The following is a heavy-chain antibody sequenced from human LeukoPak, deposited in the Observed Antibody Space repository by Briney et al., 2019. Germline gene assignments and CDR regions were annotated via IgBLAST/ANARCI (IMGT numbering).Heavy chain of an antibody. CDR1: GGTFSSYA. CDR3: ARSTLAGYCSSTSCYKWFDP. J-gene: IGHJ5*02. CDR2: IIPIFGTA. Sequence: GASVKVSCKASGGTFSSYAISWVRQAPGQGLEWMGGIIPIFGTANYAQKFQGRVTITTDESTSTAYMELSSLRSEDTAVYYCARSTLAGYCSSTSCYKWFDPWGQGTLVTVSS. V-gene: IGHV1-69*05. D-gene: IGHD2-2*02.